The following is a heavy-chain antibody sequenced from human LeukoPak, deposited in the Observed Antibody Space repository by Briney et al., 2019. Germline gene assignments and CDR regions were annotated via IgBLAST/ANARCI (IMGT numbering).Heavy chain of an antibody. D-gene: IGHD3-22*01. CDR1: GGSISSYY. J-gene: IGHJ4*02. V-gene: IGHV4-59*01. CDR3: ASGYDSSGYYVY. CDR2: IYYSGST. Sequence: PSETLSLTCTVSGGSISSYYWSWIRQPPGKGLEWIGYIYYSGSTNYNPPLKSRVTISVDTSKNQFSLKLSSVTAADTAVYYCASGYDSSGYYVYWGQGTLVTVSS.